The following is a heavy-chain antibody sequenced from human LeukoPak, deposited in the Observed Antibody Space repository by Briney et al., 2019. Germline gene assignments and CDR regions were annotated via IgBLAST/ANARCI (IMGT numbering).Heavy chain of an antibody. V-gene: IGHV3-21*01. CDR3: ARDADIVVVPAATDAFDI. Sequence: PGGSLRLSCAASGFTFSSYSMNWVRQAPGKGLEWVSSISRSSSYIYYADSVKGRFTISRDNAKNSLYLQMNSLRAEDTAVYYCARDADIVVVPAATDAFDIWGQGTMVTVSS. CDR1: GFTFSSYS. CDR2: ISRSSSYI. J-gene: IGHJ3*02. D-gene: IGHD2-2*01.